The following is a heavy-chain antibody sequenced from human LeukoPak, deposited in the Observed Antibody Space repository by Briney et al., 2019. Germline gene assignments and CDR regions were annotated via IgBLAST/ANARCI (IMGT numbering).Heavy chain of an antibody. CDR3: ARHRGATEAFDI. CDR1: GGSISSYY. V-gene: IGHV4-59*08. CDR2: IYYSGST. J-gene: IGHJ3*02. D-gene: IGHD1-26*01. Sequence: SETLSFTCTVSGGSISSYYWSWIRQPPGKGLEWIGYIYYSGSTNYNPSLKSRVTISVDTSKNQFSLKLSSVTAADTAVYYCARHRGATEAFDIWGQGTMVTVSS.